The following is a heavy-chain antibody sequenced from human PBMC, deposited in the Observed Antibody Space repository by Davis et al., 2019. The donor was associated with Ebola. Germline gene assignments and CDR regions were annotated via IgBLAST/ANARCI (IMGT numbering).Heavy chain of an antibody. D-gene: IGHD1-26*01. J-gene: IGHJ4*02. CDR2: ISSSGSTI. CDR1: GFTFSSYE. CDR3: VAGAIV. V-gene: IGHV3-48*03. Sequence: GGSLRLSCAASGFTFSSYEMNWVRQAPGKGLEWVSYISSSGSTIYYADSVKDRFTISRDSAKSSVYLLMNSLRDEDTAVYYCVAGAIVWGQGTLVAVSS.